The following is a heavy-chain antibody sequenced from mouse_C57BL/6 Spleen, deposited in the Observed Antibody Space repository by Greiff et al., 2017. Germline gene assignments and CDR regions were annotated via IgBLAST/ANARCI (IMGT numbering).Heavy chain of an antibody. D-gene: IGHD2-4*01. J-gene: IGHJ3*01. V-gene: IGHV1-18*01. CDR3: ARGSRGYDYDSAWFAY. CDR2: INPNNGGT. CDR1: GYTFTDYN. Sequence: VQLQQSGPELVKPGASVKIPCKASGYTFTDYNMDWVKQSHGKSLEWIGDINPNNGGTIYNQKFKGKATLTVDKSSSTAYMELRSLTSEDTAVYYCARGSRGYDYDSAWFAYWGQGTLVTVSA.